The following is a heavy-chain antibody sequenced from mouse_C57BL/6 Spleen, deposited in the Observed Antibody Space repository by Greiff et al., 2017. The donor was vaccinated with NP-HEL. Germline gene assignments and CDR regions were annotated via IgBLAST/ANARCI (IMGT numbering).Heavy chain of an antibody. J-gene: IGHJ4*01. D-gene: IGHD2-4*01. V-gene: IGHV1-26*01. Sequence: EVQLQQSGPELVKPGASVKISCKASGYTFTDYYMNWVKQSHGKSLEWIGDINPNNGGTSYNQKFKGKATLTVDKSSSTAYMDLRSLTSEDSAVYYCARSGYDYHYAMDYWVQGTSVTVSS. CDR3: ARSGYDYHYAMDY. CDR2: INPNNGGT. CDR1: GYTFTDYY.